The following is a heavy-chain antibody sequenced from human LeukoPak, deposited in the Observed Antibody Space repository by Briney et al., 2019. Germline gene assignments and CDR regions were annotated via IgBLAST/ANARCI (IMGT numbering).Heavy chain of an antibody. CDR1: GFSFSNYA. D-gene: IGHD3-22*01. CDR3: SATPGWVTMIVVVSRYYFDY. J-gene: IGHJ4*02. CDR2: VINSDGST. V-gene: IGHV3-23*01. Sequence: PGGSLRLSCAASGFSFSNYAMNWVRQAPGKGLERVSAVINSDGSTFYADSVKGRFSISRDNSKNTVYLQMNGLRAEDTAVYYCSATPGWVTMIVVVSRYYFDYWGQGTLVTVSS.